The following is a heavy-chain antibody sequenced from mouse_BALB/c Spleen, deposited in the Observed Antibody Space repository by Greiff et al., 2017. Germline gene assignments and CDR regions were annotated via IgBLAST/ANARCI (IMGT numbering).Heavy chain of an antibody. Sequence: QVQLQQSGPQLVRPGASVKISCKASGYSFTSYWMHWVKQRPGQGLEWIGMIDPSDSETRLNQKFKDKATLTVDKSSSTAYMQLSSPTSEDSAVYYCARYPYENSWFAYWGQGTLVTVSA. J-gene: IGHJ3*01. CDR1: GYSFTSYW. V-gene: IGHV1S127*01. CDR3: ARYPYENSWFAY. CDR2: IDPSDSET. D-gene: IGHD2-14*01.